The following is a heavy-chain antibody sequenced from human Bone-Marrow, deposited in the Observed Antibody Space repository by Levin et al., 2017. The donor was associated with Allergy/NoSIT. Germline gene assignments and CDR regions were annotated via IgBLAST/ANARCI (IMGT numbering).Heavy chain of an antibody. D-gene: IGHD3-16*01. CDR1: GFIFSNYA. CDR2: ISYDGEKK. J-gene: IGHJ4*02. V-gene: IGHV3-30*04. CDR3: ARGAGGFDY. Sequence: GGSLRLSCAASGFIFSNYAMHWVRQAPGKGLEWVAVISYDGEKKYYGDSVKGRFTSSRENSKNTLYLQMNSLRPEDTAVHYCARGAGGFDYWGQGTLVTVSS.